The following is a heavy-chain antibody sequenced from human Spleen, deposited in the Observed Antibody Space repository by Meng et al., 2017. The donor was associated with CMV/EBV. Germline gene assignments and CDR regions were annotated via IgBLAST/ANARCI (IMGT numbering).Heavy chain of an antibody. CDR2: IYHSGST. J-gene: IGHJ4*02. D-gene: IGHD6-6*01. Sequence: VSGGSISSSNGWSWVRRPPGKGLEWIGEIYHSGSTNYNPSLKSRVTISVDKSKNQFSLKLSSVTAADTAVYYCARVDSSSGAWFDYWGQGTLVTVSS. CDR3: ARVDSSSGAWFDY. V-gene: IGHV4-4*02. CDR1: GGSISSSNG.